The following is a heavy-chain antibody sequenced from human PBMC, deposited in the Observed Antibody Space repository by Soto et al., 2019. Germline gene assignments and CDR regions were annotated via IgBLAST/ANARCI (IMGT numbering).Heavy chain of an antibody. CDR3: ARATTYYDYVWGSYNAFDI. V-gene: IGHV1-69*01. CDR1: GGTFSSYA. Sequence: QVQLVQSGAEVKKPGSSVKVSCKASGGTFSSYAISWVRQAPGQGLEWMGGIIPIFGTANYAQKFQGRVTITSDETTITAYMELSSLRSENTPVYYCARATTYYDYVWGSYNAFDIWGQGTMVTHSS. CDR2: IIPIFGTA. D-gene: IGHD3-16*01. J-gene: IGHJ3*02.